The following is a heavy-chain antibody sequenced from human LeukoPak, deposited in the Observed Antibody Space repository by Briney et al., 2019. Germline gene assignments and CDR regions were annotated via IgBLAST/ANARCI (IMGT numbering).Heavy chain of an antibody. CDR2: INAGNGNT. D-gene: IGHD5-12*01. V-gene: IGHV1-3*01. J-gene: IGHJ3*02. Sequence: ASVKVSCKDSGYTFTSYAMHWVRQAPGQRLEWMGWINAGNGNTKYSQKFQGRVTITRDTSASTAYMELSSLRSEDTAVYYCARDRGYSGYVTDAFDIWGQGTMVTVSS. CDR1: GYTFTSYA. CDR3: ARDRGYSGYVTDAFDI.